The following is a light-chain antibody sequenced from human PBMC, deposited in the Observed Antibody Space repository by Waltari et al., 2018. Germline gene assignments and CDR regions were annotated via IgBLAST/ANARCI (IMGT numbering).Light chain of an antibody. CDR1: QSVRGNY. CDR3: QQHGSSPWT. V-gene: IGKV3-20*01. Sequence: EIVLTQSPGTLSLSPGERATLSCRASQSVRGNYLAWFQQKPGQAPRLLIYGASSRATGIPDRFSGSGSGTDFTLTISRLEPEDFAVYYCQQHGSSPWTFGQGTRVEIK. J-gene: IGKJ1*01. CDR2: GAS.